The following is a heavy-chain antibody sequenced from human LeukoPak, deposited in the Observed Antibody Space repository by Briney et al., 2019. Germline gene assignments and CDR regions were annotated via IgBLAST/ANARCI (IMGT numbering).Heavy chain of an antibody. D-gene: IGHD3-9*01. CDR3: AKETYYDILTGYPYYMDV. Sequence: PGGSLRLSCAASRFTFSSYSMNWVRQAPGKGLEWVSSISSSGSYIYYADSVKGRFTISRDNSKNTLYLQMNSLRAEDTAVYYCAKETYYDILTGYPYYMDVWGKGTTVTISS. CDR1: RFTFSSYS. V-gene: IGHV3-21*04. J-gene: IGHJ6*03. CDR2: ISSSGSYI.